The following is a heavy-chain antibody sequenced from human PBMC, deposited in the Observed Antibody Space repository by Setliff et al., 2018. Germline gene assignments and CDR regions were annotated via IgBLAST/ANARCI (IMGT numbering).Heavy chain of an antibody. J-gene: IGHJ6*02. CDR3: ARVCVVVIGNYYYYYGMDV. Sequence: SETLSLTRTVSGGSISSSSYYWGWIRQPPGKGLEWIGSIYYSGSTYYNPSLKSRVTISVDTTKNQFSLKLRSVTAAATAVYYCARVCVVVIGNYYYYYGMDVWGQGTTVTVSS. CDR1: GGSISSSSYY. D-gene: IGHD2-15*01. V-gene: IGHV4-39*07. CDR2: IYYSGST.